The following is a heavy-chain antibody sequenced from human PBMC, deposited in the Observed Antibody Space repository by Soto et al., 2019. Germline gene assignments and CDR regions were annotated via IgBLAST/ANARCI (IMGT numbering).Heavy chain of an antibody. D-gene: IGHD6-6*01. Sequence: SLRLSCAGSGFTFSNYAVNWVRQAPGKGLEWVAVILYDGSVQHYADSVKGRFTVSRDNSKNTVYLQMNSLTPEDTATYYCAREESVAALNWFGPWGQGNLETVSS. V-gene: IGHV3-30-3*01. J-gene: IGHJ5*02. CDR1: GFTFSNYA. CDR3: AREESVAALNWFGP. CDR2: ILYDGSVQ.